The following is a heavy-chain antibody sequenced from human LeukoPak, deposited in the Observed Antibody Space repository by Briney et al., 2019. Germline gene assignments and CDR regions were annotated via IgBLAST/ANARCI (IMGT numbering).Heavy chain of an antibody. CDR3: ARELKPTQNWFDP. CDR1: GFTFSDYY. CDR2: ISSSGSTI. V-gene: IGHV3-11*04. Sequence: GGSLRLSCAASGFTFSDYYMSWIRQAPGKGLEWVSYISSSGSTIYYADSVKGRFTISRDNAKNSLYLQMNSLRAEDTAVYYCARELKPTQNWFDPWGQGTLVTVSS. J-gene: IGHJ5*02.